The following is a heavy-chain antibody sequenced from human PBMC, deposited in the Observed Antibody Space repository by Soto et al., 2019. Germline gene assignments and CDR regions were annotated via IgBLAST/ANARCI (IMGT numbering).Heavy chain of an antibody. CDR3: ARDDRHDCVGNFGF. CDR2: IDNGGTT. D-gene: IGHD2-21*02. Sequence: SETLSLTCTISGGSPSYYYWTWIRQPPGKGLEWIGNIDNGGTTNYNPSLKSRVIISVDTSNNQLSLKLSSVTAADTAVYYCARDDRHDCVGNFGFWGQGTLVTDSS. CDR1: GGSPSYYY. J-gene: IGHJ4*02. V-gene: IGHV4-59*12.